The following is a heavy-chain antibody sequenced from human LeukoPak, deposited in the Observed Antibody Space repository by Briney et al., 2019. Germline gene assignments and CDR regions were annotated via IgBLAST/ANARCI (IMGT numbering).Heavy chain of an antibody. V-gene: IGHV4-59*12. CDR1: GGSISSNY. CDR3: ARLVTILGVVNYYYMDV. Sequence: PSETLSLTCTVSGGSISSNYWSWIRQPPGKGLEWIGYIYYNGSTNYNPSLTSRVTISVDTSKNQFSLKLSSVTAADTAVYYCARLVTILGVVNYYYMDVWGEGTTVTVSS. CDR2: IYYNGST. D-gene: IGHD3-3*01. J-gene: IGHJ6*03.